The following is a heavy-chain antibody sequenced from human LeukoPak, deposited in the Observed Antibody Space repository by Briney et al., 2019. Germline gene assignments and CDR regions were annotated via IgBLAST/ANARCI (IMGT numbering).Heavy chain of an antibody. CDR1: GYTFTTYY. D-gene: IGHD2-15*01. CDR3: ARGLRIINGLDV. V-gene: IGHV1-2*02. Sequence: ASVKVSCKVSGYTFTTYYIHWVRQAPGQGLEWLGWINPNSGGTMYAQKFQGRVTLTSDTSISTAYMELSPLTSDDTAIYYCARGLRIINGLDVWGQGTTVIVSS. CDR2: INPNSGGT. J-gene: IGHJ6*02.